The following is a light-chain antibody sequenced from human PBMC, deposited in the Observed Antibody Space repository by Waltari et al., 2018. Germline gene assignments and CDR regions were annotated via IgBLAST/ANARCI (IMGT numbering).Light chain of an antibody. CDR2: VNSDGSH. Sequence: QLVLTQSPSASASLGASVKLTCTLSRGHSSNNIAWHQQQPEKGPRYLMKVNSDGSHSKGDEIPDRFSGSSSGAERYLTISSLQSEDEADYYCQTGGHGTWVFGGGTKLTVL. J-gene: IGLJ3*02. CDR3: QTGGHGTWV. V-gene: IGLV4-69*01. CDR1: RGHSSNN.